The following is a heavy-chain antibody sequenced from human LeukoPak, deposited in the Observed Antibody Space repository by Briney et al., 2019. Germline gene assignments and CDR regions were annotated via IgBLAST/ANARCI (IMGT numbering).Heavy chain of an antibody. Sequence: SETLSLTCIVSGGSISSYSWHWIRQPAGKGLEWIGRIYSSGSTNYNPSLKSRVTMSIDTSRNHFSLKLSSVTAADTAMYYCARASSATNRVDYWGQGTLVTVSS. D-gene: IGHD3-22*01. J-gene: IGHJ4*02. CDR1: GGSISSYS. CDR3: ARASSATNRVDY. V-gene: IGHV4-4*07. CDR2: IYSSGST.